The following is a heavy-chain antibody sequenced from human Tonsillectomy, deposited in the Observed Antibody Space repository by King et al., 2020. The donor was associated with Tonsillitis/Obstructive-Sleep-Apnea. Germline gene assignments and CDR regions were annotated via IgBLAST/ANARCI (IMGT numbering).Heavy chain of an antibody. Sequence: VQLVESGGGLVKPGGSLRLSCAASGFTFSSDSMNWVRQAPGKGLEWVSSISSSSSYIYYADSVKGRFSISRDNAKNSLYLQMNSLRAEDTAVYYFAIGRGDGYLSYDYCGQGTLFTVSS. V-gene: IGHV3-21*01. CDR3: AIGRGDGYLSYDY. J-gene: IGHJ4*02. CDR2: ISSSSSYI. CDR1: GFTFSSDS. D-gene: IGHD5-24*01.